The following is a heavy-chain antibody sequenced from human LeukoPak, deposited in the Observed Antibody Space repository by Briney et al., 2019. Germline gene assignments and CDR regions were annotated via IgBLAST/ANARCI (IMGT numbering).Heavy chain of an antibody. CDR3: ARDQSAGYSSSGSSSWGRLGD. Sequence: GGSLRLSCAASGFTFSSYAFHWVRQAPGKGLEWVAVISYDGANKYYGDSVKGRFTISRDNSKNTLYLEMNSLRPEDTAVYYCARDQSAGYSSSGSSSWGRLGDWGQGTLVTVSS. CDR1: GFTFSSYA. J-gene: IGHJ4*02. D-gene: IGHD6-13*01. CDR2: ISYDGANK. V-gene: IGHV3-30-3*01.